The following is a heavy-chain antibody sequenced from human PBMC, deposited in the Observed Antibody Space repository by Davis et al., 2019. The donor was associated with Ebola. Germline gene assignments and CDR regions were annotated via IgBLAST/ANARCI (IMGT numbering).Heavy chain of an antibody. J-gene: IGHJ4*02. CDR2: ISGSGGST. Sequence: GESLKISCAASGFTFSSYAMSWVRQAPGKGLEWVSAISGSGGSTYYADSVKGRFTISRDNSKNTLYLQMNSLRAEDTAVYYCARDPGGGFGELSSLEYWGQGTLVTVSS. CDR3: ARDPGGGFGELSSLEY. D-gene: IGHD3-10*01. V-gene: IGHV3-23*01. CDR1: GFTFSSYA.